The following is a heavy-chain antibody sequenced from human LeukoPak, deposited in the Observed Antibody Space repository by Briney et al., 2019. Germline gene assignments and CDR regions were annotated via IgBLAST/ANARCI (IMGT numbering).Heavy chain of an antibody. D-gene: IGHD6-19*01. CDR1: GYTFLNYW. CDR3: ARRRSYSSGWDT. CDR2: TYPADSNT. V-gene: IGHV5-51*01. J-gene: IGHJ4*02. Sequence: GESLKISSQGSGYTFLNYWIAWVRLVPGKGLEWMGITYPADSNTRYSPSFQGQVTISADKSISTAYLQWSSLKASDTAMYYCARRRSYSSGWDTWGQGTLVTVSS.